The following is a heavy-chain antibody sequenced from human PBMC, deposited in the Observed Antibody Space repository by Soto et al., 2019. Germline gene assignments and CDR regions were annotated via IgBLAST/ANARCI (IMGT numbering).Heavy chain of an antibody. D-gene: IGHD5-18*01. V-gene: IGHV4-59*01. CDR1: GGSISSYY. Sequence: SETLSLTCTVSGGSISSYYWSWIRQPPGKGLEWIGYIYYSGSTNYNPSLKSRVTISVGTSKNQFSLKLSSVTAADTAVYYCARVGGYSYGIDYWGQGTLVTVSS. CDR2: IYYSGST. CDR3: ARVGGYSYGIDY. J-gene: IGHJ4*02.